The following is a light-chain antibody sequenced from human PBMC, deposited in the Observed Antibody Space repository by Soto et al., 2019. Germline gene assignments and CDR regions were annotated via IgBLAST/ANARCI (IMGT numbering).Light chain of an antibody. V-gene: IGLV2-8*01. CDR1: SSDVGGYNY. CDR3: SSYAGSSNV. CDR2: EVN. Sequence: QSVLTQPPSASGSPGQSVAISWTGTSSDVGGYNYVSWYQQHPGKAPKLMIYEVNKRPSGVPDRSSGSKSGNTASLTVSGLQAEDEADYYCSSYAGSSNVFGTGTKVTVL. J-gene: IGLJ1*01.